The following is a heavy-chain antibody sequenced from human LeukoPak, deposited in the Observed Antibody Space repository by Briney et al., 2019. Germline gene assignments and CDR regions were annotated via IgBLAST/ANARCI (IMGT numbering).Heavy chain of an antibody. J-gene: IGHJ4*02. Sequence: SGPTLVNPTQPLTETRTFSGFSLTTSGVGVGWIRQPPGKALEWLALIYWDDDKRYSPSLKSRLTIAKDTSKNQVVLTMTKIADDVTATYCSTQSYYYGSRNYGHAYWGQGTLVTVSS. CDR3: TQSYYYGSRNYGHAY. D-gene: IGHD3-10*01. V-gene: IGHV2-5*02. CDR2: IYWDDDK. CDR1: GFSLTTSGVG.